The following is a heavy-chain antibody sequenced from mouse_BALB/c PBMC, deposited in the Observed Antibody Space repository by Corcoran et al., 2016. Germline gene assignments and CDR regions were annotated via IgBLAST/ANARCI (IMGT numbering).Heavy chain of an antibody. CDR2: INPDSSTI. V-gene: IGHV4-1*02. J-gene: IGHJ3*01. D-gene: IGHD2-1*01. Sequence: EVKLLESGGGLVQPGGSLKLSCAASGFDFSRYWMSWVRQAPGKGLEWIGEINPDSSTINYTQSLKDKFIISRDNAKKTPYLQMSKVRSEDTALYYCARLGYYGNAAYWGQGTLVTVSA. CDR3: ARLGYYGNAAY. CDR1: GFDFSRYW.